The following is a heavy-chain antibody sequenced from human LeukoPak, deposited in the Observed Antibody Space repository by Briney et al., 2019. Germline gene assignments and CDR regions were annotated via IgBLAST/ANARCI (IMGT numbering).Heavy chain of an antibody. CDR3: ARAGIAAAGTRIGYYYGMDV. D-gene: IGHD6-13*01. CDR2: ISSSSSTI. Sequence: GSLRLSCAASGFTFSSYSMNWVRQAPGKGLEWVSYISSSSSTIYYADSVKGRFTISRDNAKNSLYLQMNSLRAEDTAVYYCARAGIAAAGTRIGYYYGMDVWGQGTTVTVSS. J-gene: IGHJ6*02. V-gene: IGHV3-48*04. CDR1: GFTFSSYS.